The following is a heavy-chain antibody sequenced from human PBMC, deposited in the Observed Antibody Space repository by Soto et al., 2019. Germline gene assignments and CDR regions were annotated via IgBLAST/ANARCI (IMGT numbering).Heavy chain of an antibody. J-gene: IGHJ4*02. D-gene: IGHD3-10*01. CDR1: GYTFTSYA. CDR3: ARGLGGSGSYSDY. Sequence: QVQLVQSGAEVKKPGASVKVSCKASGYTFTSYAMHWVRQAPGQRLEWMGWINAGNGNTKYSQKFQGRVTITRDTSASTAYMELSSLRAEDTAVYYCARGLGGSGSYSDYWGQGTLVTVSS. CDR2: INAGNGNT. V-gene: IGHV1-3*01.